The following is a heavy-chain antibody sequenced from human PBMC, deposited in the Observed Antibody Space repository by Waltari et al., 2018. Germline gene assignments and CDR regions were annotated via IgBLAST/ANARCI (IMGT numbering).Heavy chain of an antibody. CDR1: GVSISSSSYY. V-gene: IGHV4-39*07. D-gene: IGHD3-16*01. J-gene: IGHJ4*02. CDR3: ARDPGEGIVPIDY. Sequence: QLQLQESGPGLVKPSETLSLTCTVSGVSISSSSYYWGWIRQPPGKGLEWIGRIYYSGSTYDNPSLKSRVTIAVDTSKNQFSLKRSSVTAADTAVYYCARDPGEGIVPIDYWGQGTLVTVSS. CDR2: IYYSGST.